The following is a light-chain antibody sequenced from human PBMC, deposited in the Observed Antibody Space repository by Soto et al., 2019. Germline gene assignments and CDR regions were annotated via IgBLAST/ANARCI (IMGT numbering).Light chain of an antibody. CDR1: QSVSSY. CDR2: DAS. Sequence: EIVLTQSPATLSLSPGERATLSCRASQSVSSYLAWYQQKPCQAPRLLIYDASNRATGIPARFSGSGSGTDFTLTITSLEPEDFAVYYCQQRSNWPSTCGGGTKVEIK. V-gene: IGKV3-11*01. CDR3: QQRSNWPST. J-gene: IGKJ4*01.